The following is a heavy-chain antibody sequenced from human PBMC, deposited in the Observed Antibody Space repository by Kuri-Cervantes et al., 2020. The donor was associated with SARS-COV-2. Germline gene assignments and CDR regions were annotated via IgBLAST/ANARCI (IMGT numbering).Heavy chain of an antibody. D-gene: IGHD3-10*01. V-gene: IGHV1-69*13. J-gene: IGHJ6*03. Sequence: SVKVSCKASGGTFNNQCISWVRQAPGQGLEWMGGIIPMFGTVKYAQKFQGRLTVTADDSTSIAYMELSSLSSEDTAVYYCGRGRLRGVPNYYYYYMEVWGKGTTVTVSS. CDR1: GGTFNNQC. CDR2: IIPMFGTV. CDR3: GRGRLRGVPNYYYYYMEV.